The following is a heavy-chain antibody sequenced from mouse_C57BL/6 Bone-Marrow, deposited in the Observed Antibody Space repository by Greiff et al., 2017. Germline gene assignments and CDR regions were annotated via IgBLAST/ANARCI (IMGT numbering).Heavy chain of an antibody. CDR2: IHPNSGST. Sequence: QVQLQQPGAELVKPGASVKLSCKASGYTFTSYWMHWVKQRPGQGLEWIGMIHPNSGSTNYNEKFKSKATLTVDKSSSTAYMQLSSLTSEDSAVYYCARSAYYLYFDYWGQGTTLTVSS. D-gene: IGHD5-5*01. CDR1: GYTFTSYW. CDR3: ARSAYYLYFDY. J-gene: IGHJ2*01. V-gene: IGHV1-64*01.